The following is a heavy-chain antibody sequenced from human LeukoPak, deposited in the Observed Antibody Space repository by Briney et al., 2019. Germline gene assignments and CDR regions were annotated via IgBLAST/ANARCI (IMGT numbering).Heavy chain of an antibody. Sequence: PSETLSLTCTVSGGSISGYYWSWIRQPPGKRLEWIGYIYYSGSTTYNPSLKSRVTISVDTSKNQFSLKLSSVTAADTAVYYCARSSNSWYDKYFQHWGQGTLVTVFS. CDR2: IYYSGST. D-gene: IGHD6-13*01. J-gene: IGHJ1*01. V-gene: IGHV4-59*01. CDR1: GGSISGYY. CDR3: ARSSNSWYDKYFQH.